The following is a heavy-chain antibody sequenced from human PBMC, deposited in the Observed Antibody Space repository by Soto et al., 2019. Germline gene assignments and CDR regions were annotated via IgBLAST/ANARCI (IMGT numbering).Heavy chain of an antibody. CDR3: ARGGGYCSGGSCYPYYYYGMDV. J-gene: IGHJ6*02. CDR2: IIPIFGTA. D-gene: IGHD2-15*01. Sequence: GASVKVSCKASGGTFSSYAISWVRQAPGQGLEWMGGIIPIFGTANYAQKFQGRVTITADESTSTAYMELSSLRSEDMAVYYCARGGGYCSGGSCYPYYYYGMDVWGQGTTVTVSS. V-gene: IGHV1-69*13. CDR1: GGTFSSYA.